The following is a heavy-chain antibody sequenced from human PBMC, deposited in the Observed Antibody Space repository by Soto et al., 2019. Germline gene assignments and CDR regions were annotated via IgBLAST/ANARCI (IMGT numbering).Heavy chain of an antibody. D-gene: IGHD3-9*01. J-gene: IGHJ6*03. Sequence: ASVKVSCKASGYTFTSYDINWVRQATGQGLEWMGWMNPNSGNTGYAQKFQGRVTMTRNTSISTAYMELSSLRSEDTAVYYCARRDYDIFTLRYYMDVWGKGTTVTVSS. V-gene: IGHV1-8*01. CDR3: ARRDYDIFTLRYYMDV. CDR1: GYTFTSYD. CDR2: MNPNSGNT.